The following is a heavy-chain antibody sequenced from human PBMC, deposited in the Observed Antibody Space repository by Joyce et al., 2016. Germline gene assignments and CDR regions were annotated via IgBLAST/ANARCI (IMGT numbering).Heavy chain of an antibody. J-gene: IGHJ6*02. CDR1: GGDFSNYT. CDR2: IIPFLGAA. Sequence: QVLLVQSGAAVKRPGSSLRVSCKSSGGDFSNYTVNWVRQASGQRLEWMGVIIPFLGAAQYAEDLQGRVTLTADQSTRTAYLGLSSLTSADTAVYYCARGGTSSDHDSFYTLDVWGPGTTVIVSS. V-gene: IGHV1-69*12. CDR3: ARGGTSSDHDSFYTLDV. D-gene: IGHD1-14*01.